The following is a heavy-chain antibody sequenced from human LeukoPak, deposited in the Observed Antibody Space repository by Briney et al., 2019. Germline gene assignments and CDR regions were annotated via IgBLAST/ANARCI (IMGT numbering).Heavy chain of an antibody. CDR2: INPIGGTT. CDR1: GYTFTSYY. J-gene: IGHJ4*02. Sequence: GASVKVSCKTSGYTFTSYYIHWMRQAPGQGPEWMGIINPIGGTTDYAQKFQGRVTITADKSTSTAYMELSSMRSEDTAVYYCAREGSSGWDYWGQGTLVTVSS. CDR3: AREGSSGWDY. D-gene: IGHD6-19*01. V-gene: IGHV1-46*01.